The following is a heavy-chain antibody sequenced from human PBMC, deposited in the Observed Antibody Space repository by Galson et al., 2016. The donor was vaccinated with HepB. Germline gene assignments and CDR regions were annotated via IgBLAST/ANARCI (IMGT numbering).Heavy chain of an antibody. CDR1: GFSFGDYW. V-gene: IGHV3-74*01. CDR3: ARDFRFSVDP. Sequence: SLRLSCAASGFSFGDYWVQWLRQAPGKGLVWVARIDAGGRNIVYADSVKGRFPISRDNARNTLYLQMNSLRVEDTAVYYCARDFRFSVDPWGRGTLVTVSS. J-gene: IGHJ5*02. CDR2: IDAGGRNI. D-gene: IGHD3-3*01.